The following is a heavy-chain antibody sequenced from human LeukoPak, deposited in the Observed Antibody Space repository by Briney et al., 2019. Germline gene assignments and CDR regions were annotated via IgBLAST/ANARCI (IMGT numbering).Heavy chain of an antibody. V-gene: IGHV4-30-4*08. CDR1: GGSISSGDYY. CDR3: ARGEEVLENAFDI. D-gene: IGHD4/OR15-4a*01. Sequence: SETLSLTCTVSGGSISSGDYYWSWIRQPPGKGLAWIGYIYYSGSTYYNPSLKSRVTISVDTSKNQFSLKLSSVTAADTAVYYCARGEEVLENAFDIWGKGTMVTVSS. CDR2: IYYSGST. J-gene: IGHJ3*02.